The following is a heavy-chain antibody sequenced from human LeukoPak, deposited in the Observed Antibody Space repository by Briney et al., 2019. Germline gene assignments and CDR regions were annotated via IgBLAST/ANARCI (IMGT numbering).Heavy chain of an antibody. J-gene: IGHJ4*02. CDR3: ARVPKPRGGNEYYFDY. CDR1: GGTFSSYA. Sequence: ASVKVSCKASGGTFSSYAISWVRKAPGQGLEWMGWIGAYNGNTNYAQKLQGRVTMTTDTSTSTAYMELRSLRSDDTAVYYCARVPKPRGGNEYYFDYWGQGTLVTVSS. V-gene: IGHV1-18*01. CDR2: IGAYNGNT. D-gene: IGHD4-23*01.